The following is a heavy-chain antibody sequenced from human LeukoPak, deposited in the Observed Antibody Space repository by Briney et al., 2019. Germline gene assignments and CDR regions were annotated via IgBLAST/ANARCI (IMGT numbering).Heavy chain of an antibody. CDR1: GGSISSSSYY. V-gene: IGHV4-39*07. J-gene: IGHJ5*02. D-gene: IGHD1-26*01. Sequence: SETLSLTCTVSGGSISSSSYYWGWIRQPPGKGLEWIGSIYYSGSTYYNPSLKSRVTISVDTSKNQFSLKLSSVTAADTAVYYCARDGYSGSYYWFDPWGQGTLVTVSS. CDR2: IYYSGST. CDR3: ARDGYSGSYYWFDP.